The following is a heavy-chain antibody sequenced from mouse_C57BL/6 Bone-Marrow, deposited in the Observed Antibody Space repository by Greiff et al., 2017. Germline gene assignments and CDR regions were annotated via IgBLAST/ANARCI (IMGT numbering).Heavy chain of an antibody. CDR2: IYPRSGNT. Sequence: VQLQQSGAELARPGASVKLSCKASGYTFTSYGISWVKQRTGQGLEWIGEIYPRSGNTYYNEKFKGKATLTADKSSSTAYMELRSLTSEDSAVEFCARDAAPYDIDYWGQGTTLTVSS. CDR3: ARDAAPYDIDY. V-gene: IGHV1-81*01. CDR1: GYTFTSYG. D-gene: IGHD2-12*01. J-gene: IGHJ2*01.